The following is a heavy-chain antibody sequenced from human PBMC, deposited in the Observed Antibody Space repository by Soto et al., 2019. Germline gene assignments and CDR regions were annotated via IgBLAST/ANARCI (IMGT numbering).Heavy chain of an antibody. CDR3: AKGGGSYLHDAFDI. D-gene: IGHD1-26*01. J-gene: IGHJ3*02. V-gene: IGHV3-30*18. CDR1: GFTFSSYG. Sequence: GGSLRLSCAASGFTFSSYGMHWVRQAPGKGLEWVAVISYDGSNKYYADSVKGRFTISRDNSKNTLYLQMNSLRAEDTAVYYCAKGGGSYLHDAFDIWGQGTMVTVS. CDR2: ISYDGSNK.